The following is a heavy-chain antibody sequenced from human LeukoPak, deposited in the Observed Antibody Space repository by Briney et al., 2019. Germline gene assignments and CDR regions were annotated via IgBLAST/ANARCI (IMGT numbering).Heavy chain of an antibody. Sequence: GGSLRLSCAASGFSFSRYWMSWVRQAPGKGLEWVSGINWNGGSTGYGDSVKGRFTISRDNAKNSLYLQMNSLRAEDTALYYCARGLINSGSYYEYWGQGTLVTVSS. CDR2: INWNGGST. CDR3: ARGLINSGSYYEY. CDR1: GFSFSRYW. V-gene: IGHV3-20*04. J-gene: IGHJ4*02. D-gene: IGHD1-26*01.